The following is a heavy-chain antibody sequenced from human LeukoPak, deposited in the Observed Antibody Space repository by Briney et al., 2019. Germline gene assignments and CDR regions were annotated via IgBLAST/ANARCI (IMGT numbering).Heavy chain of an antibody. Sequence: GGSLRLSCAASGFTFSSYAMSWVRQAPGKGLEWVSAISGSGGSTYYADSVKGRFTISRDNSKNTLYLQMNSLRAEDTAVYYCAKDSQTDGIVVGDAFDIWGQGTMVTVSS. CDR2: ISGSGGST. CDR1: GFTFSSYA. J-gene: IGHJ3*02. D-gene: IGHD3-22*01. V-gene: IGHV3-23*01. CDR3: AKDSQTDGIVVGDAFDI.